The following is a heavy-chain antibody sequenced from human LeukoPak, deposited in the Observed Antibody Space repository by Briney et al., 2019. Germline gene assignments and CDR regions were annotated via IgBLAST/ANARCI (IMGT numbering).Heavy chain of an antibody. Sequence: GGSLRLSCAASGFSFSTSWMHWARQTPGKGLAWVSHINSDGRRVNYADAVMGRFTISRDNANNMLCLQMNSLRPEDTAIYYCSRDLPRTSGPWGQGTLVTVSS. CDR1: GFSFSTSW. CDR3: SRDLPRTSGP. J-gene: IGHJ5*02. D-gene: IGHD3-10*01. V-gene: IGHV3-74*01. CDR2: INSDGRRV.